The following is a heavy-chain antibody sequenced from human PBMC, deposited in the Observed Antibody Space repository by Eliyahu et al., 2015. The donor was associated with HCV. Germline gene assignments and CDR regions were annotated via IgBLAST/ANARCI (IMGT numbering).Heavy chain of an antibody. CDR3: ARVVPKLGAVAGSGWPNVVDY. Sequence: QVQLQQWGAGLLKPSETLSLXCAVXGXSFSXXYXXWIRQPPGKGLEWFGEINHSGSTNYNPSLKSRVTISVDTSKNQFSLKLSSVTAADTAVYYCARVVPKLGAVAGSGWPNVVDYWGQGTLVTVSS. V-gene: IGHV4-34*01. CDR2: INHSGST. CDR1: GXSFSXXY. J-gene: IGHJ4*02. D-gene: IGHD6-19*01.